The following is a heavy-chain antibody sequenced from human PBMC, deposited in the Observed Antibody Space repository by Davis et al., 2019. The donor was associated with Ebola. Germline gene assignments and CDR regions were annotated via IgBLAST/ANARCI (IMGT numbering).Heavy chain of an antibody. D-gene: IGHD3-3*01. CDR3: AKTYTIFGVVLNWYFDL. V-gene: IGHV3-30*02. CDR2: IRYDGSNT. J-gene: IGHJ2*01. CDR1: GFTFSNYG. Sequence: GESLKISCAASGFTFSNYGMHWVRQAPGTGLEWVAFIRYDGSNTYYADSVKGRFTISRDNSKNTLYLQMNSLRAEDTAVYYFAKTYTIFGVVLNWYFDLWGRGTLVTVSS.